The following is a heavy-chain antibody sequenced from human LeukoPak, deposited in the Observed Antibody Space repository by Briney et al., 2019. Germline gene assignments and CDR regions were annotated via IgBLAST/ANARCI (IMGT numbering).Heavy chain of an antibody. CDR1: GGSVSSSRYY. CDR3: ASTKTITARAFDI. Sequence: PSETLSLTCTVSGGSVSSSRYYWGWIRQPPGKGLEWIGSIFYSGTTYYNPSLKSRVTIPIDTSKNQFSLKLSSVTAADTAVYYCASTKTITARAFDIWGQGTMVTVSS. D-gene: IGHD6-6*01. CDR2: IFYSGTT. V-gene: IGHV4-39*01. J-gene: IGHJ3*02.